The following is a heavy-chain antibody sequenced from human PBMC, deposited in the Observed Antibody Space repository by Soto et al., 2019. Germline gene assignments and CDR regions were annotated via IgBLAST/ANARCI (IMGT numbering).Heavy chain of an antibody. D-gene: IGHD2-21*02. CDR3: ARGRRQDCGGDCYLGYYFDY. J-gene: IGHJ4*02. CDR1: GGSISSGDYY. V-gene: IGHV4-30-4*01. CDR2: IYYSGST. Sequence: SETLSLTCTVSGGSISSGDYYWSWIRQPPGKGLGWIGYIYYSGSTYYNPSLKSRVTISVDTSKNQFSLKLSSVTAADTAVYYCARGRRQDCGGDCYLGYYFDYWGQGTLVTVSS.